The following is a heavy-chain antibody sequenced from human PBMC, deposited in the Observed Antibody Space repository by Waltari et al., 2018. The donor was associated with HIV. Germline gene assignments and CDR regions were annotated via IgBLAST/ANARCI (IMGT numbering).Heavy chain of an antibody. D-gene: IGHD2-2*01. CDR2: IQMNSGDT. J-gene: IGHJ4*02. V-gene: IGHV1-2*02. Sequence: QVQLVQSGAEVKKPGASVKVSCKTSGSALNIYYIHWVRQAPGQGREWVGYIQMNSGDTYYGPSCRGRVTLTRDASINTAYIEFNRLTSDDKAVYYCARDPQRKDAYNFDSWGQGSLVTVSS. CDR3: ARDPQRKDAYNFDS. CDR1: GSALNIYY.